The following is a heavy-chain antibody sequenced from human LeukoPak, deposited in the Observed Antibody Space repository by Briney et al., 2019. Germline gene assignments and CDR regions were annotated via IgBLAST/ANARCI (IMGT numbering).Heavy chain of an antibody. V-gene: IGHV4-38-2*01. CDR3: ARSSMTTVYY. CDR2: IYHSGST. J-gene: IGHJ4*02. D-gene: IGHD4-11*01. Sequence: SETLSLTCAVSGYSISSGYYWGWIRQPPGKGLEWIGSIYHSGSTYYNPSLKSRATISVDTSKNQFSLKLSSVTAADTAVYYCARSSMTTVYYWGQGTLVTVSS. CDR1: GYSISSGYY.